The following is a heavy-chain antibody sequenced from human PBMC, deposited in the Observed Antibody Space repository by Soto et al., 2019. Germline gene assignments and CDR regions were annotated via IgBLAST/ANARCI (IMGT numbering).Heavy chain of an antibody. D-gene: IGHD3-22*01. Sequence: QVQLQESGPGLVKPSETLSLSCSISGGSFSNDYWTWIRQSPGKGLEWIGYIFHSGITDYNPSVKSRVTISIDKYRNLFSLTLTSVTAADTAVYYCARDRYFYDSRGYYRTLDSWGQGTLVTVSS. CDR3: ARDRYFYDSRGYYRTLDS. CDR1: GGSFSNDY. J-gene: IGHJ5*01. V-gene: IGHV4-59*01. CDR2: IFHSGIT.